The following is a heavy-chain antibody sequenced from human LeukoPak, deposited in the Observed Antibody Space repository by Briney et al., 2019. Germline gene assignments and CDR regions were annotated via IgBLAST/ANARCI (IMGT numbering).Heavy chain of an antibody. V-gene: IGHV3-9*01. J-gene: IGHJ4*02. CDR3: AKDLGYSYGSSAFDY. CDR1: GFTFDAYA. CDR2: ISWNRGSI. Sequence: PGRSLRLSCVASGFTFDAYAMHWVRPAPGKGMEWVAGISWNRGSIGYADTVKGRFTISRDNAKNALYLQMNSLRAEDTAVYYCAKDLGYSYGSSAFDYWGQGTLVTVSS. D-gene: IGHD5-18*01.